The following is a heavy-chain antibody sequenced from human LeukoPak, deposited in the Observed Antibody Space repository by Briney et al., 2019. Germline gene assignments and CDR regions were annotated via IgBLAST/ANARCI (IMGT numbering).Heavy chain of an antibody. CDR3: ARVTRVYGMDV. J-gene: IGHJ6*02. CDR1: GFTVSSNY. V-gene: IGHV3-53*01. CDR2: IYSGGST. Sequence: GGSLRLSCAASGFTVSSNYMSWVRQAPGKGLXXVSVIYSGGSTYYADSVKGRFTISRDNSKNTLYLQMNSLRAEDTAVYYCARVTRVYGMDVWGQGTTVTVSS.